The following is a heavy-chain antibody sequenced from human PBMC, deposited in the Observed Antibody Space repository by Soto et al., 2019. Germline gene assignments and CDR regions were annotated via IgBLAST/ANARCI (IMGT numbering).Heavy chain of an antibody. J-gene: IGHJ4*02. V-gene: IGHV3-33*01. CDR3: ATGEGTFDY. CDR1: GFTFDSHG. Sequence: QVQLVESGGGVVQPGTSLRLSCVASGFTFDSHGMHWVRQAPGKGLEWVATIWGDARKTYYADAAKGRFTISRDHSKNTAYLEVNSVRADDTAVSYCATGEGTFDYWGQGALVTVSS. CDR2: IWGDARKT.